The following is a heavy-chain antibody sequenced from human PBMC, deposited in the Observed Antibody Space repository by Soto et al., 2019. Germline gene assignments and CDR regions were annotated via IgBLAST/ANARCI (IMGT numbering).Heavy chain of an antibody. CDR2: ISANGQGI. CDR3: AKDRDYPRDQFHY. J-gene: IGHJ4*02. CDR1: GFTFSINA. D-gene: IGHD2-2*01. Sequence: GGSLRLSCAASGFTFSINAMSWVRQAPGKGLEWVSAISANGQGIYYAGSVRGRFTISRDNSKNTVFLHMDSLRAEDTAVYYCAKDRDYPRDQFHYWGQGTLVTVSS. V-gene: IGHV3-23*01.